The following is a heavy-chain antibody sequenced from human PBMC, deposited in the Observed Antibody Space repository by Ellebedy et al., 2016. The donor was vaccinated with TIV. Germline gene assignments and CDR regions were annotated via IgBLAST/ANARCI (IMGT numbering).Heavy chain of an antibody. J-gene: IGHJ4*02. Sequence: ASVKVSCKTSGYSFNNHGISWVRQAPGQGLEWMGWISVYTGNTDYAQKFQGRVTMTADTSTSTAYMELRSLRSDDTAVYYCAEDMVQGMVAIYVWFDYWGQGTQVTVSS. CDR1: GYSFNNHG. V-gene: IGHV1-18*01. CDR2: ISVYTGNT. CDR3: AEDMVQGMVAIYVWFDY. D-gene: IGHD3-10*01.